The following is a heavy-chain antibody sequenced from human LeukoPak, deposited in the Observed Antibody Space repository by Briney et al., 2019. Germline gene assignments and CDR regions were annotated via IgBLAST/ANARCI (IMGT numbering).Heavy chain of an antibody. CDR3: AFGPYCSGGSCVGYYYYGMDV. CDR2: IYYSGST. V-gene: IGHV4-59*01. Sequence: SETLSLTCTVSGGSISSYYWSRIRQPPGKGLEWIGYIYYSGSTNYNPSLKSRVTISVDTSKNQFSLKLSSVTAADTAVYYCAFGPYCSGGSCVGYYYYGMDVWGQGTTVTVSS. J-gene: IGHJ6*02. D-gene: IGHD2-15*01. CDR1: GGSISSYY.